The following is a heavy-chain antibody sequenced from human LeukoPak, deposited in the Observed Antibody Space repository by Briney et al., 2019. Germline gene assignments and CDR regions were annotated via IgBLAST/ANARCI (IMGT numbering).Heavy chain of an antibody. CDR3: ASHYYDSSGHPE. CDR2: INPSGGST. J-gene: IGHJ4*02. V-gene: IGHV1-46*01. Sequence: ASVNVSCKASGYTFTSYAMHWVRQAPGQGLEWMGIINPSGGSTSYAQKFQGRVTMTRDMSTSTVYMELSSLRSEDTAVYYCASHYYDSSGHPEWGQGTLVSVSS. CDR1: GYTFTSYA. D-gene: IGHD3-22*01.